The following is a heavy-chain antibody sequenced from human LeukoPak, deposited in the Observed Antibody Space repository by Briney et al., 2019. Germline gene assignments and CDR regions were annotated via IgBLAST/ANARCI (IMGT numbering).Heavy chain of an antibody. V-gene: IGHV4-34*01. Sequence: PSETLSLTCAVYGGSFSGYYWSWIRQPPGKGLEWIGEINHSGSTNYNPSLKSRVTISVDTSKNQFSLKLSSVTAADTAVYYCARGITYYYGSGGLKLFRIFDYWGQGTLVTVSS. CDR3: ARGITYYYGSGGLKLFRIFDY. D-gene: IGHD3-10*01. CDR1: GGSFSGYY. J-gene: IGHJ4*02. CDR2: INHSGST.